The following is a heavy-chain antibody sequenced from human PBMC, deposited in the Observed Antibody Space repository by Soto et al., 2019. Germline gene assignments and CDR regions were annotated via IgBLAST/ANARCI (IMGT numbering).Heavy chain of an antibody. Sequence: SETLSLTCAVYGGSFSGYYWSWIRQPPGKGLEWIGEINHSGSTNYNPSLKSRVTISVDTSKNQFSLKLSSVTAADTAVYYCARATYTIFGVVPTPVNGMDVWGQGTTVTVSS. CDR2: INHSGST. D-gene: IGHD3-3*01. CDR3: ARATYTIFGVVPTPVNGMDV. V-gene: IGHV4-34*01. CDR1: GGSFSGYY. J-gene: IGHJ6*02.